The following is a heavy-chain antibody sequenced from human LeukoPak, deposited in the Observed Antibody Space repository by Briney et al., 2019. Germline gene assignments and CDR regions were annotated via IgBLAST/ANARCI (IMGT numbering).Heavy chain of an antibody. Sequence: ASVKVSCKASGYTFTCYYMHWVRQAPGQGLEWMGWISAYNGNTNYAQKLQGRVTMTTDTSTSTAYMELRSLRSDDTAVYYCARSYSSGWIYYYYYYMDVWGKGTTVTVSS. CDR1: GYTFTCYY. V-gene: IGHV1-18*04. CDR2: ISAYNGNT. D-gene: IGHD6-19*01. CDR3: ARSYSSGWIYYYYYYMDV. J-gene: IGHJ6*03.